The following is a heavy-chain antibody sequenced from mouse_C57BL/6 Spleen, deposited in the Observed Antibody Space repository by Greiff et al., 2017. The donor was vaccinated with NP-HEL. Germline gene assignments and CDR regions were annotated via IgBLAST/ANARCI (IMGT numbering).Heavy chain of an antibody. V-gene: IGHV1-55*01. CDR2: IYPGSGST. J-gene: IGHJ1*03. CDR3: ARKGTGNWYFDV. D-gene: IGHD4-1*01. CDR1: GYTFTSYW. Sequence: VQLQQSGAELVKPGASVKMSCKASGYTFTSYWITWVKQRPGQGLEWIGDIYPGSGSTNYNEKFKSKATLTVDTSSSTAYMQLSSLTSEDSAVYYCARKGTGNWYFDVGGTGTTVTVSS.